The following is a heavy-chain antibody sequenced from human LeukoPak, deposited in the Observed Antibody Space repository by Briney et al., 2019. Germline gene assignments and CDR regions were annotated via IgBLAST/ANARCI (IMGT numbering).Heavy chain of an antibody. CDR3: ATGGGHYYDH. Sequence: PGGSLRLSCAASGFSFSTYGMHWVRQAPGKGLEWVAVAYDDGSNKFYADSVKGRFTISKDISKSTLYVQMDNLRAEDTALYYCATGGGHYYDHWGQGTLVTVSS. V-gene: IGHV3-33*01. J-gene: IGHJ4*02. CDR1: GFSFSTYG. D-gene: IGHD2-21*02. CDR2: AYDDGSNK.